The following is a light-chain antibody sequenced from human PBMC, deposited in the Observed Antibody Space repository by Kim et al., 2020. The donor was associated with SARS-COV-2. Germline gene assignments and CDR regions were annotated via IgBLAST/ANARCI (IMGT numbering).Light chain of an antibody. CDR3: QSYDSNNQMV. CDR1: RGGIASNF. J-gene: IGLJ3*02. Sequence: KTITMSCTRSRGGIASNFVQWYQQRPGSSPTTVIFDNDRRPSGVPDRFFAYIDTSANSAYLTISGLKTEDEADYYWQSYDSNNQMVFGGGTKLTVL. V-gene: IGLV6-57*01. CDR2: DND.